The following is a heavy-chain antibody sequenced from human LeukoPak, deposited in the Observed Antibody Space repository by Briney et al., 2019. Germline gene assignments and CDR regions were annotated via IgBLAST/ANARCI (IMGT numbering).Heavy chain of an antibody. CDR2: ISGGGGST. Sequence: GGSLRLSCAVSGFTSSSYAMSWVRQAPGKGLEWVSTISGGGGSTYYADSVKGRFTISRDNSKNTLYLQMNSLRAEDTAVYYCAKDREITFGGVIGLFDRWGQGTLVTVSS. D-gene: IGHD3-16*02. CDR1: GFTSSSYA. CDR3: AKDREITFGGVIGLFDR. V-gene: IGHV3-23*01. J-gene: IGHJ4*02.